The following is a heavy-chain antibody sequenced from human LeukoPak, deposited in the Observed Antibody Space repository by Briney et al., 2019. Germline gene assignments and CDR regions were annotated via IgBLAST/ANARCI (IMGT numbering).Heavy chain of an antibody. CDR2: INAGNGNT. CDR1: EYNFSSST. Sequence: ASVKVSCKASEYNFSSSTIHWVRQAPGQRLEWMGWINAGNGNTKSSQEFQGRVTITRDTSANTAYMELNSLRAEDTAVYYCARDRHVLRYFDWLSGGGYYYYYYMDVWGKGTTVTVSS. V-gene: IGHV1-3*03. CDR3: ARDRHVLRYFDWLSGGGYYYYYYMDV. D-gene: IGHD3-9*01. J-gene: IGHJ6*03.